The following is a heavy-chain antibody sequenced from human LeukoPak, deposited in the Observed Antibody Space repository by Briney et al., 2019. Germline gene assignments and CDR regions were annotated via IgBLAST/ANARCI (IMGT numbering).Heavy chain of an antibody. D-gene: IGHD1-26*01. Sequence: GESLKISCMGSGYSFTSYWIGWVRQMPGKGLEWMGIIYPGDSDTRYSPSFQGQVTISADKSISTAYLQWSSLKASDTAMYYCARLPDYVGATTGGDYWGQGTLVTVSS. J-gene: IGHJ4*02. CDR1: GYSFTSYW. CDR3: ARLPDYVGATTGGDY. V-gene: IGHV5-51*01. CDR2: IYPGDSDT.